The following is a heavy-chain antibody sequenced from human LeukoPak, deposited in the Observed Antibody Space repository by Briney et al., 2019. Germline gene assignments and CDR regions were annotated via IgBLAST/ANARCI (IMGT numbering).Heavy chain of an antibody. CDR1: GYTFTSYD. CDR2: MNPNSGNT. V-gene: IGHV1-8*01. Sequence: GASVKVSCKASGYTFTSYDINWVRQATGQGLEWMGWMNPNSGNTGYAHKFQGRVTMTRNTSLSTAYMELSSLRSEDTAVYYCARGAYYDFWSGYYDAVDIWGQGTMVTVSS. D-gene: IGHD3-3*01. J-gene: IGHJ3*02. CDR3: ARGAYYDFWSGYYDAVDI.